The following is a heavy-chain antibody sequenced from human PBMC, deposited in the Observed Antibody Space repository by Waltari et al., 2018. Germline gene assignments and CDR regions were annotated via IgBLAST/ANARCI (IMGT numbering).Heavy chain of an antibody. CDR3: ARDQLRFSVGRFDP. CDR1: GFTFSSYG. J-gene: IGHJ5*02. Sequence: QVQLVESGGGVVQPGRSLRLSCAASGFTFSSYGMHWVRQAPGKGLEWVAVIWYDGSNKYYADSVKGRFTISRDNSKNTLYLQMNSLRAEDTAVYYCARDQLRFSVGRFDPWGQGTLVTVSS. V-gene: IGHV3-33*01. CDR2: IWYDGSNK. D-gene: IGHD3-3*01.